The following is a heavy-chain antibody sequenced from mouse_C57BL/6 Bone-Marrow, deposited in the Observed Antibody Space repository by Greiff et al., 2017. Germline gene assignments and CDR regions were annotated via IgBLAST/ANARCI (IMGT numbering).Heavy chain of an antibody. J-gene: IGHJ1*03. CDR1: GFNIKNTY. Sequence: VQLKESVAELVRPGASVKLSCTASGFNIKNTYMHWVKQRPEQGLEWIGRIDPANGNTKYAPKFQGKATITADTSSNTAYLQLSSLTSEDAAIYCGTRSGLRYWYFDVWGTGTTVTVSS. CDR3: TRSGLRYWYFDV. V-gene: IGHV14-3*01. D-gene: IGHD2-4*01. CDR2: IDPANGNT.